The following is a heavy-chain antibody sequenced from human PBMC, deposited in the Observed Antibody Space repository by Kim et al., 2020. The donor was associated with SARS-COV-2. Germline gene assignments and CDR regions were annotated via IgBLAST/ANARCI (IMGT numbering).Heavy chain of an antibody. CDR2: ISSSGSTI. CDR1: GFTFSSYE. J-gene: IGHJ4*02. D-gene: IGHD1-26*01. CDR3: ARRESWELLGE. Sequence: GGSLRLSCAASGFTFSSYEMNWVRQAPGKGLEWVSYISSSGSTIYYADSVKGRFTISRDNAKNSLYLQMNSLRAEDTAVYYCARRESWELLGEWGQGTLVTVSS. V-gene: IGHV3-48*03.